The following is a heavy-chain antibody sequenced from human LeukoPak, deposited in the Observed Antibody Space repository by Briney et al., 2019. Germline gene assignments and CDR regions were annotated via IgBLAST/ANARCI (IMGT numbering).Heavy chain of an antibody. Sequence: PSQTLSLTCAVSGGSISSGGYSWSWIRQPPGKGLEWIGYIYYSDTYYNPSLKSRVTISADTSKNQFSLKLSSVTAADTAVYYCARESGYTYGRDYWGQGTLVTVSS. CDR2: IYYSDT. CDR1: GGSISSGGYS. CDR3: ARESGYTYGRDY. J-gene: IGHJ4*02. V-gene: IGHV4-30-4*07. D-gene: IGHD5-18*01.